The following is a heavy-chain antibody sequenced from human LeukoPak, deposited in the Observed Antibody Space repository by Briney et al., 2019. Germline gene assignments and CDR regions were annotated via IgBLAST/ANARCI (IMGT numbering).Heavy chain of an antibody. CDR3: ARGRNHDFWSGYYTGRYYYYMDV. CDR1: GYTFTSYG. CDR2: ISAYNGNT. J-gene: IGHJ6*03. D-gene: IGHD3-3*01. V-gene: IGHV1-18*01. Sequence: GASVKVSCKASGYTFTSYGISWVRQAPGQGLEWMGWISAYNGNTNYAQKLQGRVTMTTDTSTSTAYMELSRLRSDDTAVYYCARGRNHDFWSGYYTGRYYYYMDVWGKGTTVTVSS.